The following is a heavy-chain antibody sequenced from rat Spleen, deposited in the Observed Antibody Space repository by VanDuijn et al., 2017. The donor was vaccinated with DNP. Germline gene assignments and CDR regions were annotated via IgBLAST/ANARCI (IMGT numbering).Heavy chain of an antibody. CDR1: GFTFNNYW. D-gene: IGHD1-12*01. CDR3: TRSSSAMRGYYFDY. J-gene: IGHJ2*01. Sequence: EVQLVESGGGLVQPGTSLKLSCVVSGFTFNNYWMTWIRQGPGKGLEWVASISLAGASTYYPDSVKGRFTISRDNAKSTLYLQMNSLRSEDTATYYCTRSSSAMRGYYFDYWGQGVMVTVSS. V-gene: IGHV5-31*01. CDR2: ISLAGAST.